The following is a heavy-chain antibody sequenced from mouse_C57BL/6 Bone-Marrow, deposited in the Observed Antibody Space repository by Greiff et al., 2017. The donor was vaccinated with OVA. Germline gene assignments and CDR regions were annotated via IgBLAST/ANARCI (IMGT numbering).Heavy chain of an antibody. D-gene: IGHD1-1*01. CDR2: ISDGGSYT. CDR3: ARDQGYYGYAMDY. V-gene: IGHV5-4*01. Sequence: EVKLVESGGGLVKPGGSLKLSCAASGFTFSSYAMSWVRQTPEKRLEWVATISDGGSYTYYTDNVKGRSTISRDNAKNNLYLQMSHLKSEDTAMYYCARDQGYYGYAMDYWGQGTSVTVSS. J-gene: IGHJ4*01. CDR1: GFTFSSYA.